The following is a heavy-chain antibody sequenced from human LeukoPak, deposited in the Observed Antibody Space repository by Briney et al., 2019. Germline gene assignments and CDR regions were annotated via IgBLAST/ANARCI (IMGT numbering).Heavy chain of an antibody. V-gene: IGHV3-23*01. J-gene: IGHJ4*02. CDR3: AKDRFQVVPAAMCFDY. D-gene: IGHD2-2*01. CDR1: GFTFSSYA. CDR2: ISGSGGST. Sequence: AGGSLRLSCAASGFTFSSYAMSWVRQAPGKGLEWVSAISGSGGSTYYADSVKGRFTISRDNSKNTLYLQMNSLRAEDTAAYYCAKDRFQVVPAAMCFDYWGQGTLVTVSS.